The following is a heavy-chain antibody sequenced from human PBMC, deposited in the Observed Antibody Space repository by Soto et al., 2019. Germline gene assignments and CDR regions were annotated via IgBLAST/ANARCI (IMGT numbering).Heavy chain of an antibody. CDR1: GDSVSSNSAA. CDR2: TYYRSKWYN. D-gene: IGHD2-2*01. J-gene: IGHJ6*02. V-gene: IGHV6-1*01. Sequence: SQTLSLTCAISGDSVSSNSAALNWIRQSPSRGLEWLGRTYYRSKWYNDYAVSVKSRITINPDTSKNQFSLQLNSVTPEDTAVYYCARTKIVVPAAIPTGMDVWGQGTTVTVSS. CDR3: ARTKIVVPAAIPTGMDV.